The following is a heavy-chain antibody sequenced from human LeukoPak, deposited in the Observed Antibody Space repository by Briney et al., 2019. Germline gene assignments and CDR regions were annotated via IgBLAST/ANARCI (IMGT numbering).Heavy chain of an antibody. J-gene: IGHJ6*03. D-gene: IGHD1-26*01. CDR3: ARDPYSGNYGNYYYYYMDV. V-gene: IGHV3-21*01. CDR1: GFTFSSYT. CDR2: ITSSGTYI. Sequence: GGSLRLSCAASGFTFSSYTMNWVRQAPGKALEWVSSITSSGTYIFCADSVKGRFTISRDNAKNSLYLQMNSLGPEDTAVYYCARDPYSGNYGNYYYYYMDVWGKGTTVTISS.